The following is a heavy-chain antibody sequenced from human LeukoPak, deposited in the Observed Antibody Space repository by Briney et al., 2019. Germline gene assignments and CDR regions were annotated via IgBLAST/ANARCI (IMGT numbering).Heavy chain of an antibody. D-gene: IGHD6-6*01. CDR2: ISSSGHT. CDR1: GGSIASNF. Sequence: SETLSLTCSVSGGSIASNFWTWIRQPAGKGLEYIGRISSSGHTNYNPSFLSRVTMSVDTSKNQFSLRLSSVTAADTAVYYCAGAREFSSSSGRAYYFDYWGQGTLVTVSS. CDR3: AGAREFSSSSGRAYYFDY. J-gene: IGHJ4*02. V-gene: IGHV4-4*07.